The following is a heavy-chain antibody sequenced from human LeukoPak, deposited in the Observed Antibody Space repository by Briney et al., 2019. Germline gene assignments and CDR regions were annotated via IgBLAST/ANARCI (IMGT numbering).Heavy chain of an antibody. CDR1: GGSMSSYY. CDR2: IYTSGTT. V-gene: IGHV4-4*07. J-gene: IGHJ3*02. Sequence: SETLSLTCIVSGGSMSSYYWSWIRQPAGKGLEWIGRIYTSGTTNYNPSLKSRLTMSIDTSKNHFSLKVSSVTAADTAVYYCARGKAAAGLDAFDIWGQGTKVTVSP. D-gene: IGHD6-13*01. CDR3: ARGKAAAGLDAFDI.